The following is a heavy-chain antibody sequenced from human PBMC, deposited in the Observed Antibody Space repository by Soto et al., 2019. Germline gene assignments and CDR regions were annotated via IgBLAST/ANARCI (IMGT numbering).Heavy chain of an antibody. D-gene: IGHD6-19*01. V-gene: IGHV3-7*01. CDR3: AGGTGWLLDH. J-gene: IGHJ4*02. CDR2: IKQDGREK. CDR1: EFAFNTFW. Sequence: EVQLVESGGGLVQPGETLRLSCTASEFAFNTFWMNWVRQTPGKGLEWVAIIKQDGREKFYVDSVRGRFTISRDNAENSLYLQMNSLRDEDTAVYYCAGGTGWLLDHWGQGTLVTVSA.